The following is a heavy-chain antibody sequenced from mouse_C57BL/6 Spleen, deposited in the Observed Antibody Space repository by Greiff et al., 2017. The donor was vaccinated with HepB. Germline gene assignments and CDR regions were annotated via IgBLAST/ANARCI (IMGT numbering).Heavy chain of an antibody. Sequence: QVQLKESGPELVKPGASVKISCKASGYAFSSSWMNWVKQRPGKGLEWIGRIYPGDGDTNYNGKFKGKATLTADKSSSTAYMQLSSLTSEDSAVYFCARERYGYGFAYWGQGTLVTVSA. CDR1: GYAFSSSW. J-gene: IGHJ3*01. D-gene: IGHD2-2*01. CDR2: IYPGDGDT. CDR3: ARERYGYGFAY. V-gene: IGHV1-82*01.